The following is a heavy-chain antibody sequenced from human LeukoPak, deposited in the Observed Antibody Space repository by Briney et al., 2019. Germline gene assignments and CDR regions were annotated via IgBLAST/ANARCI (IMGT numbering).Heavy chain of an antibody. CDR3: AKDTVHSHYPMDV. V-gene: IGHV3-23*01. J-gene: IGHJ6*02. D-gene: IGHD4-17*01. CDR1: GFTFTNYA. CDR2: IGGSVDSI. Sequence: GGSLRLSCAASGFTFTNYAMTWVRQAPGKGLEWISVIGGSVDSIYYADSVKGRFSISRDTSKNTVYLQMNSLRAEEPAVYYCAKDTVHSHYPMDVWGQGTTVTVSS.